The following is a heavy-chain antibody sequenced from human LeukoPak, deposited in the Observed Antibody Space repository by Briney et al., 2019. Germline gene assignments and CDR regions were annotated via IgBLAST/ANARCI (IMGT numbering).Heavy chain of an antibody. V-gene: IGHV3-21*04. CDR1: GFTFSSYS. J-gene: IGHJ5*02. CDR2: ISSSSSYI. CDR3: ARDRSGYDFWSGYCNWFDP. D-gene: IGHD3-3*01. Sequence: GGSLRLSCAASGFTFSSYSMNWVRQAPGKGLEWVSSISSSSSYIYYADSVKGRFTISRDNAKNSLYLQMNSLRAEDTAVYYCARDRSGYDFWSGYCNWFDPWGQGTLVTVSS.